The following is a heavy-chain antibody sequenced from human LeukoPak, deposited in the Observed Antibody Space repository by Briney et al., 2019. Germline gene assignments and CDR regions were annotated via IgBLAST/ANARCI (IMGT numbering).Heavy chain of an antibody. CDR1: GLTFSGFA. Sequence: PGGSLRLSCAASGLTFSGFAMYWVRQAPGKGLEWVAVTSSDGSNKYYADSVKGRFTISRDTSKNTLYLQMSSLRIEDTAVYYCARGSPPDYWGQGTLVTVSS. V-gene: IGHV3-30-3*01. J-gene: IGHJ4*02. CDR3: ARGSPPDY. CDR2: TSSDGSNK.